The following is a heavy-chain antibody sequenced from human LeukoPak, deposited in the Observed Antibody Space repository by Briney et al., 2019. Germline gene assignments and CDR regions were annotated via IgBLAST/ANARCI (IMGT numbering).Heavy chain of an antibody. D-gene: IGHD6-13*01. J-gene: IGHJ6*02. Sequence: QSGGSLRLSCAASGFTSSSYAMHWVRQAPGKGLEWVAVISYDGSNKYYADSVKGRFTISRDNSKNTLYLQMNSLRAEDTAVYYCARARQDWQQLVLDIYYGMDVWGQGTTVTVSS. CDR3: ARARQDWQQLVLDIYYGMDV. CDR1: GFTSSSYA. V-gene: IGHV3-30-3*01. CDR2: ISYDGSNK.